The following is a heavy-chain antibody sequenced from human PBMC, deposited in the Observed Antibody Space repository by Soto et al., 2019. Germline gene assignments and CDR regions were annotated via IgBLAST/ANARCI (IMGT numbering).Heavy chain of an antibody. CDR3: ARDPGIVVVPAAEYYYCGMDV. Sequence: SETLSLTCPVSGCSISSYYWSWIRQPAGKGLEWIGRIYTSGSTNYNPSLKSRVTMSVDTSKNQFSLKLSSVTAADTAVYYCARDPGIVVVPAAEYYYCGMDVWGQWTTVT. V-gene: IGHV4-4*07. J-gene: IGHJ6*02. CDR2: IYTSGST. D-gene: IGHD2-2*01. CDR1: GCSISSYY.